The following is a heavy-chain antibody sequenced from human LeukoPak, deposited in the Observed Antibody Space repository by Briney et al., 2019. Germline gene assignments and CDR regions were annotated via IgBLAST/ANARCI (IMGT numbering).Heavy chain of an antibody. V-gene: IGHV3-23*01. D-gene: IGHD5-24*01. Sequence: PGGSLRLSCAASGFTFSSYAMSWVRQAPGKGLEWVSAISGSGGSTYYADSVKGRFTISRDNAKNSLYLQMNSLRAEDTAVYYCARDRLSGPQRWLQSLRGDYYYYGMDVWGQGTTVTVSS. CDR3: ARDRLSGPQRWLQSLRGDYYYYGMDV. J-gene: IGHJ6*02. CDR2: ISGSGGST. CDR1: GFTFSSYA.